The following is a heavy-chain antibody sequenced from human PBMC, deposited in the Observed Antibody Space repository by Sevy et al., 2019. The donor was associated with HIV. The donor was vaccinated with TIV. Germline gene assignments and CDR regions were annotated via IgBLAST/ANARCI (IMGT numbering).Heavy chain of an antibody. J-gene: IGHJ4*02. Sequence: GGSLRLSCAASGFTFSKYSMSWVRQPPGKGREWVSTLSFGCGEINSADSVKGRFTISRDNSKSSVYLQMNNLRPEDTAVYYCAREGCTKPHDYWGQGTLVTVSS. V-gene: IGHV3-23*01. D-gene: IGHD2-8*01. CDR2: LSFGCGEI. CDR1: GFTFSKYS. CDR3: AREGCTKPHDY.